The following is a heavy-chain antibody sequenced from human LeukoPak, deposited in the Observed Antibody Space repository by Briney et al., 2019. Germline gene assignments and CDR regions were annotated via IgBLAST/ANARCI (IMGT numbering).Heavy chain of an antibody. CDR3: AKDLWYFGMDV. CDR2: LSGSGGDT. V-gene: IGHV3-23*01. J-gene: IGHJ6*02. D-gene: IGHD3-16*01. Sequence: PGGSLRLSCAASGFTFSNYAMSWVRQAPGKGLEWVPSLSGSGGDTYYADSVKGRFTISRDNSKNTLYLQMNSLRAEDTAIYYCAKDLWYFGMDVWGQGTTVTVSS. CDR1: GFTFSNYA.